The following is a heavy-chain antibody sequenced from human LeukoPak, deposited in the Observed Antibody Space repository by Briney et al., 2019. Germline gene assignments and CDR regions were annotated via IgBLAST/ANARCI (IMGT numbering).Heavy chain of an antibody. CDR2: INHSGST. CDR3: ARSGSGGWIDY. CDR1: GGSFSGYY. V-gene: IGHV4-34*01. J-gene: IGHJ4*02. D-gene: IGHD6-19*01. Sequence: PSETLSLTCAVYGGSFSGYYWSWIRQPPGKGLEWIGEINHSGSTNYNPSLKSRVTISVDTSKNQFSLQLNSVTPEDTAVYYCARSGSGGWIDYWGQGTLVTVSS.